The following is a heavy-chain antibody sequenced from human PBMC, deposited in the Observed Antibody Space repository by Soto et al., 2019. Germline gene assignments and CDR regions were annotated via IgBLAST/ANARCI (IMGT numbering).Heavy chain of an antibody. CDR2: IYSGGST. CDR3: AGSTSLLWFTPRLPAFDI. D-gene: IGHD3-10*01. J-gene: IGHJ3*02. V-gene: IGHV3-53*01. Sequence: PGGSLRLSCAASGFTVSDNYMSWVRQAPGKGLEWVSVIYSGGSTYYADSVKGRFTISRDNSKNTLYLQMNSLRAEDTAVYYCAGSTSLLWFTPRLPAFDIWGQGTMVTVSS. CDR1: GFTVSDNY.